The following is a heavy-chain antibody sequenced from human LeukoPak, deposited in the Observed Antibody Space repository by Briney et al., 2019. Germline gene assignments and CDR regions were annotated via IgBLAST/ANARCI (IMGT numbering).Heavy chain of an antibody. J-gene: IGHJ4*02. D-gene: IGHD3-22*01. CDR3: ARAGPVTYYYDSSGYLDY. Sequence: SETLSLTCTVSGGSISGDYWNWIRQPPGKGLEWIGYIHYSGSTNYNPSLKSRVTISVDTSKKQFSLRLSSVTTADTAVYYCARAGPVTYYYDSSGYLDYWGQGTLVTVSS. CDR1: GGSISGDY. CDR2: IHYSGST. V-gene: IGHV4-59*08.